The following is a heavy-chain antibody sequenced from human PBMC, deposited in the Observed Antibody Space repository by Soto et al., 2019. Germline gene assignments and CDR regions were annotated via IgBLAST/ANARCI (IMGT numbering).Heavy chain of an antibody. J-gene: IGHJ4*02. V-gene: IGHV3-30*18. D-gene: IGHD1-7*01. Sequence: GSLRLSCQASGFNFDNYGMHWVRQAPGKGLEWVAVITYDGSFQYYADSVKGRFTISRDNSKNTLFLHLNTLKPEDTAVYHCAKDRVGGTFYTPLGFWGQGTLVTVSS. CDR3: AKDRVGGTFYTPLGF. CDR2: ITYDGSFQ. CDR1: GFNFDNYG.